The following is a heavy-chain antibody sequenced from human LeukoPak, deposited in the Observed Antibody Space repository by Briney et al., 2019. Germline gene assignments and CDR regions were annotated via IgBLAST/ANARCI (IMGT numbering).Heavy chain of an antibody. CDR2: INPSGGST. CDR3: ARVGTRGAFDI. V-gene: IGHV1-46*01. CDR1: GYTFTSYY. J-gene: IGHJ3*02. Sequence: GPVKVSCKASGYTFTSYYMHWVRQAPGQGLEWMGIINPSGGSTSYAQKFQGRVTMTRDTSTSTVYMELSSLRSEDTAVYYCARVGTRGAFDIWGQGTMVTVSS. D-gene: IGHD7-27*01.